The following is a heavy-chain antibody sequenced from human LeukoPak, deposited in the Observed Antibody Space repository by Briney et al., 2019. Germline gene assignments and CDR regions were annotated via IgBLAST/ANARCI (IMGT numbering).Heavy chain of an antibody. J-gene: IGHJ4*02. CDR2: IYPGDSDT. D-gene: IGHD3-3*01. V-gene: IGHV5-51*01. CDR1: GYSFTSYW. Sequence: GESLKTSCKGSGYSFTSYWIGWVRQMPGKGLEWMGIIYPGDSDTRYRPSFQGQVTISADKSISTAYLQWSSLKASDTAMYYCARLSRRFWSGYSRRGYFDYWGQGTLVTVSS. CDR3: ARLSRRFWSGYSRRGYFDY.